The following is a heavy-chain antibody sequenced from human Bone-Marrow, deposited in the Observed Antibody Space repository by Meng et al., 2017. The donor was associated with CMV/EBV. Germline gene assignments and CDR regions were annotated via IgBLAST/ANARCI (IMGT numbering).Heavy chain of an antibody. CDR3: ARGSYSSSWYETGWYGMDV. J-gene: IGHJ6*02. CDR1: GFTLSGYG. V-gene: IGHV3-30*02. CDR2: MRYDGGNK. D-gene: IGHD6-13*01. Sequence: GESLKISCAASGFTLSGYGMHWVRQAPGKGLEWVAFMRYDGGNKYYADSVKGRLTISRDNSKNTLYLQMNSLRAEDTAVYYCARGSYSSSWYETGWYGMDVWGQGTTVTVSS.